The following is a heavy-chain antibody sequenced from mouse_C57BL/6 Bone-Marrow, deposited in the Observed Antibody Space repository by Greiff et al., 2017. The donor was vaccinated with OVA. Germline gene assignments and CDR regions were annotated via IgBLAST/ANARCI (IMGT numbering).Heavy chain of an antibody. D-gene: IGHD2-1*01. CDR2: IDPGNGDT. Sequence: VQLQQSGAELVRPGASVKLSCTASGFTITDDYMHWVKQRPEQGLEWIGWIDPGNGDTEYASKFQGKATITADTSSSTAYLQLSSLTSEDTAVYYCTTGGNLGDWGQGTTLTVSA. CDR3: TTGGNLGD. CDR1: GFTITDDY. V-gene: IGHV14-4*01. J-gene: IGHJ2*01.